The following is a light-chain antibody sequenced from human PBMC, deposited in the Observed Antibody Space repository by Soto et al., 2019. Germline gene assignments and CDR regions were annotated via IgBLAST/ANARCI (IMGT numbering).Light chain of an antibody. V-gene: IGLV2-8*01. CDR3: TSYAGGNNV. Sequence: QSALTQPPSASGSPGQSVTISCTGTSTDVGGYDYVSWYQQHPGKVPKLMISEVNKRPSGVPDRFSGSKSGNTASLTVSGLQPEDEADYYCTSYAGGNNVFGTGTKVTVL. J-gene: IGLJ1*01. CDR1: STDVGGYDY. CDR2: EVN.